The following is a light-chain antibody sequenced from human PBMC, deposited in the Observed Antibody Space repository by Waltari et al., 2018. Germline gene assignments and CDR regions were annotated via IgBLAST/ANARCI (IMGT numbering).Light chain of an antibody. V-gene: IGKV3-11*01. CDR2: DSS. CDR3: QQRYKWPLT. Sequence: EIVLTQSPATLSLSPGERATLSCRASQSVSTYFAWYQQSPGQPPRLLIYDSSSRATGIPARFSGSGSETDVTLTISSLEPEDFAVYYCQQRYKWPLTFGGGSKVEI. J-gene: IGKJ4*01. CDR1: QSVSTY.